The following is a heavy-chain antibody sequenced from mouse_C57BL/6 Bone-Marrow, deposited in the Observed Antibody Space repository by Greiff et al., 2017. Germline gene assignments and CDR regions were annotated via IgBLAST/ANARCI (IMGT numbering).Heavy chain of an antibody. CDR3: ARSEVRWDGAMDY. CDR2: INPNNGGT. V-gene: IGHV1-26*01. Sequence: VQLQQSGPELVKPGASVKISCKASGYTFTDYYMNWVKQSHGKSLEWIGDINPNNGGTSYNQKFKGKATLTVDKSSSTAYMELRSLTSEDSAVYYCARSEVRWDGAMDYWGQGTSVTVSS. J-gene: IGHJ4*01. CDR1: GYTFTDYY. D-gene: IGHD4-1*01.